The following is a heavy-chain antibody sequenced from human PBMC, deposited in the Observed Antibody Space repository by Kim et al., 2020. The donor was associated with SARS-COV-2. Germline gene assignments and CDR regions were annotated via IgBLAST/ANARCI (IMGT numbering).Heavy chain of an antibody. CDR1: GGSISSGGYS. J-gene: IGHJ4*02. Sequence: SETLSLTCAVSGGSISSGGYSWSWIRQPPGKGLEWIGYIYHSGSTYYNPSLKSRVTISVDRSKNQFSLKLSSVTAADTAVYYCARAFSDYGSFDYWGQGTLVTVSS. V-gene: IGHV4-30-2*01. D-gene: IGHD4-17*01. CDR3: ARAFSDYGSFDY. CDR2: IYHSGST.